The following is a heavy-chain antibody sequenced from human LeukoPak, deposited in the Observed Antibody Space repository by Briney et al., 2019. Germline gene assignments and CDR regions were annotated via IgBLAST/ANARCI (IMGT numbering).Heavy chain of an antibody. J-gene: IGHJ4*02. V-gene: IGHV3-23*01. CDR1: GFTFSNYA. CDR2: ISGSGGST. Sequence: GSLRLSCAASGFTFSNYAMSWVRQAPGKGLEWVSAISGSGGSTYYADSVKGRFTVSRDNSKNTLYLQVNSLRVEDTAVYYRAKVRWDNSGWYYSDSWGQGTLVTVSS. CDR3: AKVRWDNSGWYYSDS. D-gene: IGHD6-19*01.